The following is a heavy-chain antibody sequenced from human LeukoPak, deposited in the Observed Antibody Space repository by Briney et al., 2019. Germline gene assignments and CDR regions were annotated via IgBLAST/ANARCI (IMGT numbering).Heavy chain of an antibody. Sequence: GGSLRLSSAASRYTVSSNYMSWVPHAPGKGLEWGSVIYSGGSTYYADSVQGRFTISSDNSKNTMYLQMNSLRAEDTAVYYCARDSLGSGWSVGYFQHWGQGTLVTVSS. V-gene: IGHV3-66*02. CDR2: IYSGGST. CDR3: ARDSLGSGWSVGYFQH. CDR1: RYTVSSNY. J-gene: IGHJ1*01. D-gene: IGHD6-19*01.